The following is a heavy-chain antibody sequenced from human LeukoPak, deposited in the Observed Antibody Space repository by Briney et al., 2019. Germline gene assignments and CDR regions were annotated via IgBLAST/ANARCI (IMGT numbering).Heavy chain of an antibody. V-gene: IGHV3-7*01. Sequence: ETPSLTCTVSGGSIGSYYWSWIRQPPGKGLEWVANIKQDGSEKNYVDSVKGRFTISRDNAKNSLYLQMNSLRAEDTAVYYCANGKTGGGYWGQGTLVTVSS. CDR3: ANGKTGGGY. CDR1: GGSIGSYY. J-gene: IGHJ4*02. CDR2: IKQDGSEK. D-gene: IGHD3-16*01.